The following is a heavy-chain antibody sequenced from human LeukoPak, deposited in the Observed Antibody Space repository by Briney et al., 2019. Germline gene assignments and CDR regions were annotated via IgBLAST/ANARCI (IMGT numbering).Heavy chain of an antibody. J-gene: IGHJ4*02. V-gene: IGHV4-34*01. D-gene: IGHD5-24*01. Sequence: SETLSLTCAVYGGSFSGYYWSWIRQPPGKGLEWIGEINDSGNTNYSPSLKSRVTTSVDTSKNQFSLILSSVIAADTAVYYSARRVRFGDGWVFDYWGQGALVTVSS. CDR2: INDSGNT. CDR3: ARRVRFGDGWVFDY. CDR1: GGSFSGYY.